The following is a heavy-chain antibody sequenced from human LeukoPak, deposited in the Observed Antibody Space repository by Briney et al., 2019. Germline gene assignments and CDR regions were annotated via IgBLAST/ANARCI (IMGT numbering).Heavy chain of an antibody. Sequence: GGSLRLSCAASGFTFSSYSMNWVRQAPGKGLEWVSSISSSSSYIYYADSVKGRFTISRDNAKNSLYLHMNSLRAEDTAVYYGARNYGDSPGAFDLWGQGTTVTVSS. CDR1: GFTFSSYS. CDR3: ARNYGDSPGAFDL. J-gene: IGHJ3*01. V-gene: IGHV3-21*01. D-gene: IGHD4-17*01. CDR2: ISSSSSYI.